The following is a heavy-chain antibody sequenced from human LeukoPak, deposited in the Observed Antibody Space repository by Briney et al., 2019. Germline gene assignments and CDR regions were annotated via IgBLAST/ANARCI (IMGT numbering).Heavy chain of an antibody. V-gene: IGHV1-18*04. Sequence: ASVTVSCKASGYTFTDFGVSWVRQAPGQGPEWMGWISAYNGNRNYAQRLQGRVTMTTDASTSTAYMEVRSLRSDDTAVYYCARDLGSAPGIFFVYWGQGTLVTVSS. CDR2: ISAYNGNR. CDR3: ARDLGSAPGIFFVY. J-gene: IGHJ4*02. D-gene: IGHD6-13*01. CDR1: GYTFTDFG.